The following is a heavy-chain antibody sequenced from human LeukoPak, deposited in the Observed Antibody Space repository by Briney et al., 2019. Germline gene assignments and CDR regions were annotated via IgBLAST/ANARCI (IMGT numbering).Heavy chain of an antibody. V-gene: IGHV1-69*06. Sequence: GSSVKVSCKASGGTFSSYAISWVRQAPGQGLEWMGGIIPISGTANYAQKFQGRVTITADKSTSTAYMELSSLRSEDTAVYYCARPAAAGSPYAAGMDVWGKGTTVTVSS. D-gene: IGHD6-13*01. CDR2: IIPISGTA. CDR3: ARPAAAGSPYAAGMDV. CDR1: GGTFSSYA. J-gene: IGHJ6*04.